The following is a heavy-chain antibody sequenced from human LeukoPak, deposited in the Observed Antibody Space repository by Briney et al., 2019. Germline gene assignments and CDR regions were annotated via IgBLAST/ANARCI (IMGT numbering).Heavy chain of an antibody. CDR3: ARLGGYYYGLGSYYGFDY. D-gene: IGHD3-10*01. Sequence: GESLKISCKGSGYSFTSYWIGWVRQMPGKGLEWMGIIYPGDSDTRYSPSFQGQVTISADKSISTAYLQWSSLKASDTAMYYCARLGGYYYGLGSYYGFDYWGQGTLVTVSS. CDR2: IYPGDSDT. V-gene: IGHV5-51*01. J-gene: IGHJ4*02. CDR1: GYSFTSYW.